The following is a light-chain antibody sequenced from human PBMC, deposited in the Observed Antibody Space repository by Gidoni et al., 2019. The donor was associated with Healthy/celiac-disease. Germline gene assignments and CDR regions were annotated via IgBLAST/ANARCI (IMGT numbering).Light chain of an antibody. Sequence: EIVLTQSPATLSLSPGERATLSCRASQSVSSYLAWYQQKPGKAPRLLIYDASNRATGIPARFSGSGSGTDFTLTISSLEPEDFAVYYCQQRSNWLFTCXPXTKVDIK. J-gene: IGKJ3*01. CDR2: DAS. V-gene: IGKV3-11*01. CDR1: QSVSSY. CDR3: QQRSNWLFT.